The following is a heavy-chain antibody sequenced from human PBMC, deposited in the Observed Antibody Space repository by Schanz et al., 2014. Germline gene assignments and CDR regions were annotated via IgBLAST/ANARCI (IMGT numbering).Heavy chain of an antibody. CDR1: RSTFSSYT. J-gene: IGHJ4*02. V-gene: IGHV1-69*02. D-gene: IGHD6-13*01. CDR3: ASSGGGYSSSWDFDY. Sequence: QVQLVQSGAEVKKPGSSVKVSCKASRSTFSSYTIRWVRQARGQGLEWVGRFIPILDVGNYAQQFQGRGTITADKSTSTAYMDVSSMRSEDTAVYYYASSGGGYSSSWDFDYWGQGALVTVSS. CDR2: FIPILDVG.